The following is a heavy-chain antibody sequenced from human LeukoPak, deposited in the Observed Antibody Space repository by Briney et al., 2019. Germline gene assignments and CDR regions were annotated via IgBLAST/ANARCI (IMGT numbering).Heavy chain of an antibody. V-gene: IGHV3-21*01. J-gene: IGHJ6*03. Sequence: GGSLRLSCAASGFTFSDYTMNWVRQAPGKGLEWVSSISSSSTYIYYADSVEGRFTISRDNAKNSLYLQMNSLRAEDTAVYYCARANSGYYDFRSGYSLLDYMDVWGKGTTVTVSS. CDR1: GFTFSDYT. D-gene: IGHD3-3*01. CDR3: ARANSGYYDFRSGYSLLDYMDV. CDR2: ISSSSTYI.